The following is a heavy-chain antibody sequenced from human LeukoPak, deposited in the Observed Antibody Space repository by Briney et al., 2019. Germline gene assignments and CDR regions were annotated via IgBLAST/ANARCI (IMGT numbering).Heavy chain of an antibody. CDR1: GGSISGYY. Sequence: PSETLSLTCTVSGGSISGYYWGWVRQPPGKGLECFGTIHYSGNTNYNPSLKSRVTMSVDTSKNQFSLGLTSVTAADTAVYYCARLRDLYNVFEYWGQGALVTVSS. CDR2: IHYSGNT. D-gene: IGHD3-16*01. CDR3: ARLRDLYNVFEY. V-gene: IGHV4-59*08. J-gene: IGHJ4*02.